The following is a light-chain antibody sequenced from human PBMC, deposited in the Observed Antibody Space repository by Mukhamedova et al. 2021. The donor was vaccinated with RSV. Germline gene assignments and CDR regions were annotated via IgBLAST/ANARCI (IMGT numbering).Light chain of an antibody. CDR3: LQDDSYPLA. Sequence: WYQRRVHGKAPELLIFGASSLHSGVPSRFSGSGSGTDFTLTISSLQPEDFATYYCLQDDSYPLAFGGGTTVEIK. J-gene: IGKJ4*01. V-gene: IGKV1-6*01. CDR2: GAS.